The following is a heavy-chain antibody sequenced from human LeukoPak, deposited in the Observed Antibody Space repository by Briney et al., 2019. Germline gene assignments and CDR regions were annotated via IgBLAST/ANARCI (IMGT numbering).Heavy chain of an antibody. Sequence: GSLRLSCAASGFTFSSYAMHWVRQAPGKGLEWVAVISYDGSNKYYADSVKGRFTISRDNSKNTLYLQMNSLRAEDTAVYYCARDPGYSYGSSLMDYWGQGTLVTVSS. CDR3: ARDPGYSYGSSLMDY. V-gene: IGHV3-30-3*01. J-gene: IGHJ4*02. CDR2: ISYDGSNK. D-gene: IGHD5-18*01. CDR1: GFTFSSYA.